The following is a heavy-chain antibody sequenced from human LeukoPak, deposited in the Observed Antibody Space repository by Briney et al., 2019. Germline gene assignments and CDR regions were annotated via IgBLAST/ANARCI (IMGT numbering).Heavy chain of an antibody. V-gene: IGHV3-30-3*01. CDR3: AREGHYYDSSGPSFDY. Sequence: GGSLRLSCAASGFTFSSYAMHWVRQAPGKGLEWVAVISYDGSNKYYADSVKGRFTISRDNAKNSLYLQMNSLRAEDTAVYYCAREGHYYDSSGPSFDYWGQGTLVTVSS. CDR1: GFTFSSYA. CDR2: ISYDGSNK. J-gene: IGHJ4*02. D-gene: IGHD3-22*01.